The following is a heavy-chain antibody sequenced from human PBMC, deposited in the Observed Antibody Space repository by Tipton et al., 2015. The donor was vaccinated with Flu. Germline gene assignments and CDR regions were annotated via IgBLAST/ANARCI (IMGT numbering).Heavy chain of an antibody. Sequence: SLRLSCAASGFTFSSYWMSWVRQAPGKGLEWVANIKEDGSEKKFVDSVKGRFTISRDNVKNSLYLQMNSLGAEDTAVYYCARPYYDLWSGYYGFDYWGQGTLVTVSS. CDR1: GFTFSSYW. CDR2: IKEDGSEK. J-gene: IGHJ4*02. D-gene: IGHD3-3*01. CDR3: ARPYYDLWSGYYGFDY. V-gene: IGHV3-7*01.